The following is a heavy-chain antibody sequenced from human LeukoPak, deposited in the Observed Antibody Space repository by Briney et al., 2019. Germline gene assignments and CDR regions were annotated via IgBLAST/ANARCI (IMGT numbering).Heavy chain of an antibody. J-gene: IGHJ4*02. Sequence: PGGSLRLSCAASGFTFSSYAMSWVRQAPGKGLEWVSAISGSGGSTYYADSVKGRFTISRDNSKNTLYLQMNSLRAEDTAVYYCAKGGELLWFGELPKGTYFDYWGQGTLVTVSS. CDR1: GFTFSSYA. V-gene: IGHV3-23*01. CDR3: AKGGELLWFGELPKGTYFDY. D-gene: IGHD3-10*01. CDR2: ISGSGGST.